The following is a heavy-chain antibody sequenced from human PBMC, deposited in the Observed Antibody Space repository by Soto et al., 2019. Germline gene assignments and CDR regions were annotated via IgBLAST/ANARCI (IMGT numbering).Heavy chain of an antibody. J-gene: IGHJ4*02. V-gene: IGHV4-34*01. D-gene: IGHD3-10*01. CDR1: GGSFSGYY. CDR3: ARGRGNYYGSGRPQYYFSY. CDR2: INHSGST. Sequence: LSLTCAVYGGSFSGYYWSWIRQPPGKGLEWIGEINHSGSTNYNPSLKSRVTISVDTSKNQFSLKLSSVTAADTAVYYCARGRGNYYGSGRPQYYFSYWGQGTLVPVSS.